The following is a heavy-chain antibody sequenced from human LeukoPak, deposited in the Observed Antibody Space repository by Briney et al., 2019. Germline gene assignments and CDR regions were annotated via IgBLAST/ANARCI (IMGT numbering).Heavy chain of an antibody. Sequence: SQTLSLTCAVSGGSISSGGYSWSWIRQPPGKGLEWIGYIYHSGSTYYNPSLKSRVTISVDRSKNQFSLKLSSVTAADTAVYYCARVDGSSWYGYGFDPGGQGTLVTVSS. D-gene: IGHD6-13*01. J-gene: IGHJ5*02. CDR1: GGSISSGGYS. CDR2: IYHSGST. CDR3: ARVDGSSWYGYGFDP. V-gene: IGHV4-30-2*01.